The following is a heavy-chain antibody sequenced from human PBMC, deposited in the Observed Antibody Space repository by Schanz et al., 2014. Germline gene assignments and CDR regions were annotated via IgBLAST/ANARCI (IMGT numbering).Heavy chain of an antibody. CDR1: GYTFTSSG. J-gene: IGHJ3*02. CDR2: INGYNAHT. Sequence: QVQLVQSGAEVKKPGASVKVSCKASGYTFTSSGFSWVRQAPGQGLEWMGWINGYNAHTNYAQKFQGRVTFTADKSTSTAYMELSSLRYEDTALYYCARGTMPGTFDIWGQGTMVTVSS. V-gene: IGHV1-18*01. CDR3: ARGTMPGTFDI. D-gene: IGHD2-2*01.